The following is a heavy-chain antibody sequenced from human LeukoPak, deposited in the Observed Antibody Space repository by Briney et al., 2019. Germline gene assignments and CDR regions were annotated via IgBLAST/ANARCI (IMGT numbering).Heavy chain of an antibody. V-gene: IGHV4-34*01. CDR2: INQSGVA. D-gene: IGHD3-10*01. CDR1: GGSLSGFY. Sequence: SETLSLTCAVSGGSLSGFYWTWIRQAPGKGLEWIGEINQSGVANYNPSLKSRITISADTSKNQFSLSLSFVTAADTAIYYCARGGTFGGPFSRNWGQGTLVTVSS. CDR3: ARGGTFGGPFSRN. J-gene: IGHJ4*02.